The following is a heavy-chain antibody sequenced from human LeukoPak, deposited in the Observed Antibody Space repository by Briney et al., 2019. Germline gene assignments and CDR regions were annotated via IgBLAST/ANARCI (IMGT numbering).Heavy chain of an antibody. V-gene: IGHV4-4*07. D-gene: IGHD2-2*01. CDR1: GGSISSYY. CDR2: IYSSGST. J-gene: IGHJ2*01. Sequence: SETLSLTCTVSGGSISSYYWSWIRQPAGKGLEWIGRIYSSGSTTYTPSLKSRVTMSVYTSKNQFSLKLSSVTAADTAVYYCARGQYHLLYWYFDLWGRGTLVTVSS. CDR3: ARGQYHLLYWYFDL.